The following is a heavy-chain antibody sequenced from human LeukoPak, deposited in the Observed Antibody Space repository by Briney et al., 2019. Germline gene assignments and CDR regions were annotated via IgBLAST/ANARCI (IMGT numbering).Heavy chain of an antibody. Sequence: PSETLSLTCTVSGGSINSGTNYWTWIRQPAGKGLEWIGRVYTSGSPNYSPSLKSRLTISLDTSKNQISLKLSSVTAADTAVYYCARHGISGTYYAAFDYWGQGTLVTVSS. CDR2: VYTSGSP. D-gene: IGHD1-26*01. CDR3: ARHGISGTYYAAFDY. V-gene: IGHV4-61*02. J-gene: IGHJ4*02. CDR1: GGSINSGTNY.